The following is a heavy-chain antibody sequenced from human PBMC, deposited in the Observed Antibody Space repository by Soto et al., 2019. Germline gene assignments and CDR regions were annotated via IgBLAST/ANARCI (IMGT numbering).Heavy chain of an antibody. CDR3: ARGYSGCDRSDYYYYMDV. CDR1: GYTFTSYD. V-gene: IGHV1-8*01. Sequence: GASVKVSCKASGYTFTSYDINWVRQATGQGLEWMGWMNPNSGNTGYAQKFQGRVTMTRNTSISTAYMELSSLRSEDTAVYYCARGYSGCDRSDYYYYMDVWGKGTTVTVS. D-gene: IGHD5-12*01. J-gene: IGHJ6*03. CDR2: MNPNSGNT.